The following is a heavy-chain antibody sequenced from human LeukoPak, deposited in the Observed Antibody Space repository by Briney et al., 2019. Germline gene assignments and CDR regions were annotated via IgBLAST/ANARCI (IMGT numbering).Heavy chain of an antibody. CDR3: ARGTHYYYYYMDV. D-gene: IGHD3/OR15-3a*01. CDR2: IYYSGTT. J-gene: IGHJ6*03. CDR1: GGSFSSSDYY. V-gene: IGHV4-39*07. Sequence: SETLSLTCTVSGGSFSSSDYYWGWIRQPPGKGLEWIGSIYYSGTTYYNPSLESRVTISVDTSKNQFSLKLRSVTAADTAVYYCARGTHYYYYYMDVWGKGTTVTISS.